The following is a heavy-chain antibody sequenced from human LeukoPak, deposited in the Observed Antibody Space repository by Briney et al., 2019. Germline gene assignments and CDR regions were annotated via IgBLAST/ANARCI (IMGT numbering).Heavy chain of an antibody. CDR3: AKDTGLGITDWYFDL. Sequence: PGGSLRLSCAASGFTFSSYAIRWVRQAPGKGLEWVAVISYDGSNKYYADSVKGRFTISRDNSKNTLYLQMNSLRAEDTAVYYCAKDTGLGITDWYFDLWGRGTLVTVSS. CDR1: GFTFSSYA. J-gene: IGHJ2*01. V-gene: IGHV3-30*04. D-gene: IGHD7-27*01. CDR2: ISYDGSNK.